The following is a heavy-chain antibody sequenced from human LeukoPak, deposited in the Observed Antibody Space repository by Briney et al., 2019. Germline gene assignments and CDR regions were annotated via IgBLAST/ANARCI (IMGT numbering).Heavy chain of an antibody. CDR1: GCSISSGYY. V-gene: IGHV4-38-2*02. Sequence: SETLSLTCAVSGCSISSGYYWDWIRQPPREGLEGIGTVYHSGTTFYKSSLKSRITISVDTSKNQFSLKLSSVTAADTAVYFCARDGRFGVLNFWGQGTLVTVSS. CDR3: ARDGRFGVLNF. CDR2: VYHSGTT. J-gene: IGHJ4*02. D-gene: IGHD3-16*01.